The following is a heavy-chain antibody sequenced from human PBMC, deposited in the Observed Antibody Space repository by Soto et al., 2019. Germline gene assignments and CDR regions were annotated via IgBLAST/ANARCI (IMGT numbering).Heavy chain of an antibody. CDR3: ARVLRIRGGRYYYGMDV. CDR2: ISYDGSNK. D-gene: IGHD3-10*01. Sequence: GQLVESGGGVAQPGRSLRLSCAASGFTFSSYAMHWVRQTPGQGVEWVAVISYDGSNKYYADSVKGRFTISRDNSNDTVYLQMNSLRTEDTAVYFCARVLRIRGGRYYYGMDVWGQGTTVTVSS. V-gene: IGHV3-30-3*01. J-gene: IGHJ6*02. CDR1: GFTFSSYA.